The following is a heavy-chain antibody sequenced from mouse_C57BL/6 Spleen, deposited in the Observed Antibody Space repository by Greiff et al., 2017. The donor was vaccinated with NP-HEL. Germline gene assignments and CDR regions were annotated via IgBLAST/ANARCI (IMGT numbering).Heavy chain of an antibody. V-gene: IGHV14-4*01. CDR1: GFNIKDDY. CDR2: IDPENGDT. Sequence: EVQLQQSGAELVRPGASVKLSCTASGFNIKDDYMHWVKQRPEQGLEWIGWIDPENGDTEYASKFQGKATITADTSSNTAYLQLSSLTSEDTAVYYCTTRGLYYYGSSLAWFAYWGQGTLVTVSA. D-gene: IGHD1-1*01. CDR3: TTRGLYYYGSSLAWFAY. J-gene: IGHJ3*01.